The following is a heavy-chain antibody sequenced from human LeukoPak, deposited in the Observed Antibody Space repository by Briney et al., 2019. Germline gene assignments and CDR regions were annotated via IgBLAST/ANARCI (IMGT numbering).Heavy chain of an antibody. V-gene: IGHV4-38-2*02. CDR3: ARDLGLTISANWFDP. D-gene: IGHD3-3*01. CDR2: VYHTGAT. CDR1: GNPISSGYF. J-gene: IGHJ5*02. Sequence: PSETLSLTRGVSGNPISSGYFWVWIRQPPGKGLEWIGSVYHTGATYYNPSLKSPVTISVDTSKNQFSLELNSVTAADTAVYYCARDLGLTISANWFDPWGQGTLVTVSS.